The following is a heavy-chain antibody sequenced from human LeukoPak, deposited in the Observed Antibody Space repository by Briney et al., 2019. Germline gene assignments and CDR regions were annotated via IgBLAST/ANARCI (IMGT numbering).Heavy chain of an antibody. J-gene: IGHJ4*02. Sequence: GGSLRLSCAASGFTFSSYSMNWVRQAPGKGLEWVSYISSSSSTIYYADSVKGRFTISRDNAKNSLYLQMNSLRAEDTAVYYCARGSSSSLDYWGQGTLVTVSS. V-gene: IGHV3-48*01. CDR2: ISSSSSTI. CDR1: GFTFSSYS. CDR3: ARGSSSSLDY. D-gene: IGHD6-6*01.